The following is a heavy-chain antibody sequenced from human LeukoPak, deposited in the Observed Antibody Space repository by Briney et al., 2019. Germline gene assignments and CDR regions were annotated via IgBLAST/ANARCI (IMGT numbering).Heavy chain of an antibody. V-gene: IGHV3-23*01. J-gene: IGHJ4*02. D-gene: IGHD3-22*01. CDR1: GFTFSSYA. Sequence: GGSLRLSCAASGFTFSSYAMSWVRQAPGKGLAWISTVSASGDSTSYADSVKGRFTISRDNSKNTLYLQMNSLRAEDTAVYYCASRTYYDTDPSKEYWGQGTLVTVSS. CDR2: VSASGDST. CDR3: ASRTYYDTDPSKEY.